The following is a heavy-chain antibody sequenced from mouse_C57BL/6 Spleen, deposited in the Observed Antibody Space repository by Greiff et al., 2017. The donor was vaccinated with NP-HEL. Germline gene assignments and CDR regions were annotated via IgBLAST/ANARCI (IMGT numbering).Heavy chain of an antibody. CDR2: IYPGDGDT. Sequence: VKLQESGPELVKPGASVKISCKASGYAFSSSWMNWVKQRPGKGLEWIGRIYPGDGDTNYNGKFKGKATLTADKSSSTAYMQLSSLTSEDSAVYFCARDLLRDYWGQGTTLTVSS. J-gene: IGHJ2*01. CDR1: GYAFSSSW. CDR3: ARDLLRDY. V-gene: IGHV1-82*01. D-gene: IGHD1-1*01.